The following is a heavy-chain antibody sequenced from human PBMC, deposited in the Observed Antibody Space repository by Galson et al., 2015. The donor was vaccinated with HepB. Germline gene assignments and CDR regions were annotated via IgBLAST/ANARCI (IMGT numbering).Heavy chain of an antibody. CDR2: IWYDDTYK. CDR1: GFTFSGHG. V-gene: IGHV3-33*01. J-gene: IGHJ4*02. CDR3: ARDGGRGYTNGYFDY. D-gene: IGHD5-18*01. Sequence: SLRLSCATSGFTFSGHGMHWVRQAPGKGLEWVAVIWYDDTYKYYTESVKGRFTISRDSAKNTLSLQMNSLRVEDTAVYYCARDGGRGYTNGYFDYWGRGTLATVSS.